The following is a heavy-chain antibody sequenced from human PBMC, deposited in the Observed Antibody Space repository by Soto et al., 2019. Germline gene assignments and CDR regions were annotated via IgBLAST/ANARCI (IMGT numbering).Heavy chain of an antibody. CDR2: IWYDGSNK. Sequence: GSLRLSCAASGFTFSSYGMHWVRQAPGKGLEWVAVIWYDGSNKYYADSVKGRFTISRDNSKNTLYLQMNSLRAEDTAVYYCARDDSIAARPDVYYYYGMDVWGQGTTVTVSS. CDR1: GFTFSSYG. CDR3: ARDDSIAARPDVYYYYGMDV. V-gene: IGHV3-33*01. J-gene: IGHJ6*02. D-gene: IGHD6-6*01.